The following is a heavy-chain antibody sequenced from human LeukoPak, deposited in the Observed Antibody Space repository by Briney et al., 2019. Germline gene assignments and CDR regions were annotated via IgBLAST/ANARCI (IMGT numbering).Heavy chain of an antibody. CDR1: GFIFSDYY. Sequence: GGSLRLSCAASGFIFSDYYMTWIRQAPGRGLEWVSYITSSGRTIYYADSVKGRFTISRDNAKNSLYLQMNSLRVEDTAVYYCARDAVGATGFWYFDLGGRGSLVTVSS. CDR2: ITSSGRTI. CDR3: ARDAVGATGFWYFDL. D-gene: IGHD1-26*01. J-gene: IGHJ2*01. V-gene: IGHV3-11*01.